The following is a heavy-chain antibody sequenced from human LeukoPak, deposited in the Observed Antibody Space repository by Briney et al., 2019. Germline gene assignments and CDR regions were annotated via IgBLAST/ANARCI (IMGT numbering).Heavy chain of an antibody. D-gene: IGHD3-22*01. CDR3: ARVRQGDYYDSSGYHSKDAFDI. Sequence: SETLSLTCTVSGGSISSYNWSWIWQPPGKGLGWVGYIYFSVSTNYNPSLKSRVTISVDTSKNQFSLKLSSVTAADTAVYYCARVRQGDYYDSSGYHSKDAFDIWGQGTMVTVSS. V-gene: IGHV4-59*01. CDR2: IYFSVST. J-gene: IGHJ3*02. CDR1: GGSISSYN.